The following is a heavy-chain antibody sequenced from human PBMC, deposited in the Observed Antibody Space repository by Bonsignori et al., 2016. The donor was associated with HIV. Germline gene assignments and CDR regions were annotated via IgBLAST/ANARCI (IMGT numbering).Heavy chain of an antibody. D-gene: IGHD3-10*01. Sequence: WIRQPPGKGLEWVSSISSSSSYIYYADSVKGRFTISRDNAKNSLYLQMNSLRAEDTAVYYCARKNRIWFGETTWYYYMDVWGKGTTVTVSS. V-gene: IGHV3-21*01. CDR3: ARKNRIWFGETTWYYYMDV. J-gene: IGHJ6*03. CDR2: ISSSSSYI.